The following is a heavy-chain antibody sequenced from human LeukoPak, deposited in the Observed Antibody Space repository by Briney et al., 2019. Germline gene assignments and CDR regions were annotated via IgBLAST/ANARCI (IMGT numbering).Heavy chain of an antibody. V-gene: IGHV1-18*01. J-gene: IGHJ4*02. CDR3: ARDPSNSVGSRIYFDY. Sequence: WASVKVSCKAFGYSFNKFGVSWVRQAPGQGLEWMGWISAYDGTTKYAQNLQGRVTMTTDTSTTTAYMELRSLRSDDTAVYFCARDPSNSVGSRIYFDYWGQGTLITVSS. D-gene: IGHD2-15*01. CDR2: ISAYDGTT. CDR1: GYSFNKFG.